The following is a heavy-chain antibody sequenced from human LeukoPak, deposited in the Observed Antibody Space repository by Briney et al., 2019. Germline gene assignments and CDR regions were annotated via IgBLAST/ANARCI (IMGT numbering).Heavy chain of an antibody. J-gene: IGHJ4*02. D-gene: IGHD6-6*01. CDR1: GGSISSYY. Sequence: PSETLSLTCTVSGGSISSYYWSWIRQPPGKGLEWTGYIYYSGSTNYNPSLKSRVTISVDTSKNQFSLKLSSVTAADTAVYYCARGIAARHDEFDYWGQGTLVTVSS. CDR2: IYYSGST. CDR3: ARGIAARHDEFDY. V-gene: IGHV4-59*01.